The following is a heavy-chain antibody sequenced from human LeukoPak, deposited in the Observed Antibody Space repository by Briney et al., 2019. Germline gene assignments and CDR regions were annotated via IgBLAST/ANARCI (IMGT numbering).Heavy chain of an antibody. Sequence: GGSLRLSCAASGFTFSSYAMHWVRQAPGKGLEWVAVISYDGSNKYYADSVKGRFTISRDNAKNSLYLQMNSLRAEDTAVYYCARWPAAGATWGQGTLVTVSS. CDR2: ISYDGSNK. CDR1: GFTFSSYA. D-gene: IGHD6-13*01. V-gene: IGHV3-30-3*01. J-gene: IGHJ4*02. CDR3: ARWPAAGAT.